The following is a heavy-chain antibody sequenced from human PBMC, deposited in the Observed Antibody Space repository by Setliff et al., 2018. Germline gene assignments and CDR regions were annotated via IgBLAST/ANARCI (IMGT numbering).Heavy chain of an antibody. CDR1: GLRFSGSW. J-gene: IGHJ4*03. V-gene: IGHV3-7*01. D-gene: IGHD2-21*01. Sequence: PGGSLRLSCAASGLRFSGSWMAWVRQAPGQGLEWVADISEDGSGNVYSDSVRGRFTISRDNARNLLFLQMNSLTVEDTGVYYCARDPEGGEFDIWGRGTLVTVAS. CDR2: ISEDGSGN. CDR3: ARDPEGGEFDI.